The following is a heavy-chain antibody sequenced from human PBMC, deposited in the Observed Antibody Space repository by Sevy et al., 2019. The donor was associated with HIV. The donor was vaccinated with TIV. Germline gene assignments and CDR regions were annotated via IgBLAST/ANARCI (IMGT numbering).Heavy chain of an antibody. D-gene: IGHD2-2*01. V-gene: IGHV4-4*07. CDR1: GGSISSYY. CDR2: IYTSGST. Sequence: SETLSLTCTVSGGSISSYYWSWIRRPAGKGLEWIGRIYTSGSTNYNPSLKSRVTMSVDTSKNQFSLKLSSVTAADTAVYYCARERPAASGDWDAFDIWGQGTMVTVSS. J-gene: IGHJ3*02. CDR3: ARERPAASGDWDAFDI.